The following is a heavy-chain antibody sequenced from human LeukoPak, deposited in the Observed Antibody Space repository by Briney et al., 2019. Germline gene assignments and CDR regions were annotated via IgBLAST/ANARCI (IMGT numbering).Heavy chain of an antibody. D-gene: IGHD5-18*01. Sequence: PGGSLRLSCAASGFTFSSYSLNWVRQAPGKGLEWVSCITSNIYTYYADSVRGQFTISRDNSQNSVYLVMNSLRAEDTAVYYCARERDTSMVALDSWGQGTLVTVSS. CDR1: GFTFSSYS. CDR3: ARERDTSMVALDS. V-gene: IGHV3-21*06. CDR2: ITSNIYT. J-gene: IGHJ4*02.